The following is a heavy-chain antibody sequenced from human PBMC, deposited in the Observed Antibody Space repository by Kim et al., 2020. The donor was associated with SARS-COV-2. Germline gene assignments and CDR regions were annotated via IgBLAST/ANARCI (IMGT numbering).Heavy chain of an antibody. Sequence: SVKVSCKASGGTFSSYAISWVRQAPGQGLEWMGGIIPIFGTANYAQKFQGRVTITADESTSTAYMELSSLRSEDTAVYYCARALSVGLRFLEWLPYNYYYYGMDVWGQGTTVTVSS. D-gene: IGHD3-3*01. V-gene: IGHV1-69*13. J-gene: IGHJ6*02. CDR3: ARALSVGLRFLEWLPYNYYYYGMDV. CDR1: GGTFSSYA. CDR2: IIPIFGTA.